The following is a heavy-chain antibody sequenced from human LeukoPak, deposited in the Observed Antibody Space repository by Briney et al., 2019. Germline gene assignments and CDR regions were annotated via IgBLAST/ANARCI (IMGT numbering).Heavy chain of an antibody. CDR1: GGCIRSYY. CDR3: ARDQSSGYNWFAP. CDR2: VYSSGST. V-gene: IGHV4-4*07. D-gene: IGHD6-19*01. Sequence: SETLSLTCTVSGGCIRSYYWSWIRQSAGKGLEWIGRVYSSGSTDYNPSLKSRVTMSVDTSKNQFSLKVTSVTAADTAVYYCARDQSSGYNWFAPWGQGTLVTVSS. J-gene: IGHJ5*02.